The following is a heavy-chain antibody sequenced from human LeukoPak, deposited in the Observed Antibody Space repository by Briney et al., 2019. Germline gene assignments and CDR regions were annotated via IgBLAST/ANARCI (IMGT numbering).Heavy chain of an antibody. D-gene: IGHD6-19*01. Sequence: TGGSLRLSCAASGFTFTTFGMSWVRQAPGKGLEWVSAISDSGGSTYYADSVKGRFTISRDNSKNTLYLQMNSLRAEDTAVYYCAKEDSNGCPDYWGQGTLVTVSS. CDR1: GFTFTTFG. J-gene: IGHJ4*02. CDR3: AKEDSNGCPDY. CDR2: ISDSGGST. V-gene: IGHV3-23*01.